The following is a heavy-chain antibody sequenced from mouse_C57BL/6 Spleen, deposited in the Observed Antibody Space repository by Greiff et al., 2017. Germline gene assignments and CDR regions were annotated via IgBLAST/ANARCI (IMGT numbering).Heavy chain of an antibody. CDR2: INPSNGGT. CDR1: GYTFTSYW. Sequence: QVQLQQPGTELVKPGASVKLSCKASGYTFTSYWMHWVKQRPGQGLEWIGNINPSNGGTNYNEKFKSKATLTVDKSSSTAYMQLSSLTSEDSAVYYCARKIYDDYDDVSWFAYWGQGTLVTVSA. CDR3: ARKIYDDYDDVSWFAY. D-gene: IGHD2-4*01. V-gene: IGHV1-53*01. J-gene: IGHJ3*01.